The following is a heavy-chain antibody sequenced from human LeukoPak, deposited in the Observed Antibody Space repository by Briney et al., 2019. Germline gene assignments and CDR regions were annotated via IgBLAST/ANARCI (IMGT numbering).Heavy chain of an antibody. Sequence: SVKVSCKASGCIFSSYAINWVRQAPGQGLEWMGRIIPIFGSANYAQKFQGRVTITADKSARTAYMELSSLRSEDTALYYCAKGSRLREGGSYRFWGQGTLVTVSS. CDR2: IIPIFGSA. J-gene: IGHJ4*02. V-gene: IGHV1-69*06. D-gene: IGHD3-16*02. CDR1: GCIFSSYA. CDR3: AKGSRLREGGSYRF.